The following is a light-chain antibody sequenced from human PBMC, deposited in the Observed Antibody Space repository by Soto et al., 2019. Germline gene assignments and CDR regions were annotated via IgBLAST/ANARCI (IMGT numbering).Light chain of an antibody. CDR3: QHRTNWPRT. CDR2: DAS. V-gene: IGKV3-11*01. J-gene: IGKJ2*01. Sequence: EVVLTQSPATLSLSPGERATLSCRASQSVGTFLAWYQQKPGQAPRLIIYDASNRATGIPVRLSGTGSGTDFALTISSVEPADFAVYYCQHRTNWPRTFGQGTKLDIK. CDR1: QSVGTF.